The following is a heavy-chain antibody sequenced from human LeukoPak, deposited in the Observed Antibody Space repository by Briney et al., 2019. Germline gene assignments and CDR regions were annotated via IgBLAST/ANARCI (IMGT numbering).Heavy chain of an antibody. CDR2: IYSGGST. J-gene: IGHJ5*02. CDR1: GFTVSSNY. V-gene: IGHV3-53*04. CDR3: ARVMRSGSYYQIDP. D-gene: IGHD3-10*01. Sequence: PGGSLRLSCAASGFTVSSNYMSWVRQAPGKGLEWVSVIYSGGSTYYADSVKGRFTISRHNSKNTLYLQMNSLRAEDTAVYYCARVMRSGSYYQIDPWGQGTLVTVSS.